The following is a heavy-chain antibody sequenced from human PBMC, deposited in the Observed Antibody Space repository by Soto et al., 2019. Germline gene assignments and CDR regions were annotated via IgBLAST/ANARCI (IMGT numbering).Heavy chain of an antibody. CDR2: ISYSSSDI. V-gene: IGHV3-21*01. CDR1: GFTFSSYS. CDR3: ARGYRISGSTRLGYYYYGMDV. D-gene: IGHD1-7*01. Sequence: GGSLRLSCAASGFTFSSYSMNWVRQAPGKGLEWVSSISYSSSDIYFADSVKGRFTMSRVNAENSLFLQMNSLRVEDTAVYYCARGYRISGSTRLGYYYYGMDVWGQGTTVPVSS. J-gene: IGHJ6*02.